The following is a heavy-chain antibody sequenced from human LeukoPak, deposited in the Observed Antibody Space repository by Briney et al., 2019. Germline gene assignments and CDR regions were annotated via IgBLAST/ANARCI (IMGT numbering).Heavy chain of an antibody. Sequence: PGGSLRLSCAASGFTFSSYNMNWVRQAPGKGLEWVSYISSSGSTTYYADSMKGRFTISRDNAKNSLYLQMNSLRDEDTAVFYCARSFNSGWYFDLWGRGTLVTVSS. CDR2: ISSSGSTT. CDR3: ARSFNSGWYFDL. CDR1: GFTFSSYN. J-gene: IGHJ2*01. V-gene: IGHV3-48*02. D-gene: IGHD7-27*01.